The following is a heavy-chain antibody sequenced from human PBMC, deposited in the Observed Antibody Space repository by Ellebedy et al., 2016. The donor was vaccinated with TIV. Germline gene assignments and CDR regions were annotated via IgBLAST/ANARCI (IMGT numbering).Heavy chain of an antibody. V-gene: IGHV3-7*03. D-gene: IGHD3-22*01. CDR3: ARRSYYDSSGIEYYFDY. Sequence: GESLKISCAASGFTFSSYWMSWVRQAPGKGLEWVANIKQDGSEKYYVDSVKGRFTISRDNAKNSLYLQMNCLRAEDTAVYYCARRSYYDSSGIEYYFDYWGQGTLVTVSS. CDR1: GFTFSSYW. CDR2: IKQDGSEK. J-gene: IGHJ4*02.